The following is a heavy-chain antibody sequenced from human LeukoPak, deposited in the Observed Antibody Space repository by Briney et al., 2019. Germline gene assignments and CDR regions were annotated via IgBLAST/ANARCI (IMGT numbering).Heavy chain of an antibody. CDR3: ARDPGDYGDYDWFDP. Sequence: ASVKVSCKASGYTFTSYGISWVRQAPGQGLEWMGWISAYNGNTNYAQKLQGRVTMTTDTSTSTAYMELRSLRSDDTAAYYCARDPGDYGDYDWFDPWGQGTLVTVSS. CDR1: GYTFTSYG. D-gene: IGHD4-17*01. J-gene: IGHJ5*02. V-gene: IGHV1-18*01. CDR2: ISAYNGNT.